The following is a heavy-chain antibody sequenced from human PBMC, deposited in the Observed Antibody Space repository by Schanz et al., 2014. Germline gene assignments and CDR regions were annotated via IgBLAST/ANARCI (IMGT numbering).Heavy chain of an antibody. CDR1: GYRFTSYG. D-gene: IGHD3-3*01. J-gene: IGHJ1*01. Sequence: SEKVSCKSSGYRFTSYGINWLRQAPGQGLEWMGWISGYSGNPKYAQKLQSRVTKTTDTSASTAYMGLRVLRSDDTYCYHCARDNLWSVYGLGIWGHGTLITVSS. V-gene: IGHV1-18*01. CDR3: ARDNLWSVYGLGI. CDR2: ISGYSGNP.